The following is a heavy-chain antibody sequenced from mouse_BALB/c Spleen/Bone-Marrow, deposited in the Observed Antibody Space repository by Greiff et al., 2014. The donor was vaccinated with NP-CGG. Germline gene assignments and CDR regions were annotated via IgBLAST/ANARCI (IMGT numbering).Heavy chain of an antibody. CDR3: TRGGYDYTWFAY. J-gene: IGHJ3*01. D-gene: IGHD2-4*01. V-gene: IGHV1-63*02. CDR2: IYPGDNYT. Sequence: VHLVESGAELVRPGTSVKMSCKAAGYTFTNYWIGWVKQRPGHGLEWIGDIYPGDNYTNYNEKFKGKATLTADTSSSTAYMQLSSLTSEDSAIYYCTRGGYDYTWFAYWGQGTLVTASA. CDR1: GYTFTNYW.